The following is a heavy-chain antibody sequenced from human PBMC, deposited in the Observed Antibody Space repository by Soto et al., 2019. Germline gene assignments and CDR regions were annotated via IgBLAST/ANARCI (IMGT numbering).Heavy chain of an antibody. J-gene: IGHJ6*02. CDR2: IYYSGST. V-gene: IGHV4-59*01. Sequence: LSLTCPVSGGSISSYYWSWIRQPPGKGLEWIGYIYYSGSTNYNPSLKSRVTISVDTPKNQFSLKLSSVTAADTAVYFCVRALPDGYYGMDVWGQGATVTVS. CDR3: VRALPDGYYGMDV. CDR1: GGSISSYY.